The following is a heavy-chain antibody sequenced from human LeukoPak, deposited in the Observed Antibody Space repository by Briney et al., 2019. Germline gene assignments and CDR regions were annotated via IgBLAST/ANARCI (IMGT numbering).Heavy chain of an antibody. CDR1: GFTFSSYS. V-gene: IGHV3-48*02. Sequence: GGSLRLSCAASGFTFSSYSMNWVRQAPGKGLEWVSYISSSSSTIYYADSVKGRFTISRDNAKNSLYLQMNSLRDEDTVVYYCARFTTVTTHYYGMDVWGQGTTVTVSS. D-gene: IGHD4-17*01. CDR2: ISSSSSTI. J-gene: IGHJ6*02. CDR3: ARFTTVTTHYYGMDV.